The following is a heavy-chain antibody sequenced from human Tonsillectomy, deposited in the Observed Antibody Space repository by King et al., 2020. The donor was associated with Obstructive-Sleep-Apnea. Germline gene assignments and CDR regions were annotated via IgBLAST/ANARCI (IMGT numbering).Heavy chain of an antibody. D-gene: IGHD1-7*01. J-gene: IGHJ4*02. CDR1: GGTFSSYA. Sequence: QLVQSGAEVKKPGSSVKVSCKASGGTFSSYAISWVRQAPGQGVEWMGGIIHSLGIANSAKKFQGRVTITADKSTSTSNMELRSLGSEDTAVYYCARGPQEELQTAFDYWGQGTLVTVSS. CDR2: IIHSLGIA. V-gene: IGHV1-69*04. CDR3: ARGPQEELQTAFDY.